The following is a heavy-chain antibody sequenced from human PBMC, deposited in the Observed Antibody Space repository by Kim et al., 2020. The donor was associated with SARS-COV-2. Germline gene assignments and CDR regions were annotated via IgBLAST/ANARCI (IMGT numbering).Heavy chain of an antibody. Sequence: GGSLRLSCAASGFTFDDYAMHWVRQAPGKGLEWVSGISWNSGSIGYADSVKGRFTISRDNAKNSLYLQMNSLRAEDTALYYCAKDKGDTYYGSGSYDYWG. J-gene: IGHJ4*01. CDR3: AKDKGDTYYGSGSYDY. CDR2: ISWNSGSI. V-gene: IGHV3-9*01. D-gene: IGHD3-10*01. CDR1: GFTFDDYA.